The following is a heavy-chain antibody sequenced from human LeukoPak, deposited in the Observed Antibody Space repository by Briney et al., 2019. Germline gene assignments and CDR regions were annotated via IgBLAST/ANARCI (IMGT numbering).Heavy chain of an antibody. V-gene: IGHV1-2*02. J-gene: IGHJ5*02. CDR1: GYTFTGHH. D-gene: IGHD3-10*01. Sequence: ASVKVSCKASGYTFTGHHMHWVRQAPGQGLEWMGWINPNSGGTNYAQKFQGRVTMTRDTSISTAYMELSRLRSDDTAVYYCARDLLLWFGEVGWFDPWGQGTLVTVSS. CDR3: ARDLLLWFGEVGWFDP. CDR2: INPNSGGT.